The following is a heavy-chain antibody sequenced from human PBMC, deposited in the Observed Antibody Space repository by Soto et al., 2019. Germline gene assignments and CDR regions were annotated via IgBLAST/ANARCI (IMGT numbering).Heavy chain of an antibody. CDR3: ARDGLSLMDV. Sequence: ASVKFSCRGSGYTFTSYGISWVRQAPGQGLEWMGWISAYNGNTNYAQKLQGRATMTTDTSTSTAYMELRSLRSDDTAVYYCARDGLSLMDVWGQGTTVTVSS. D-gene: IGHD3-16*02. CDR2: ISAYNGNT. CDR1: GYTFTSYG. J-gene: IGHJ6*02. V-gene: IGHV1-18*04.